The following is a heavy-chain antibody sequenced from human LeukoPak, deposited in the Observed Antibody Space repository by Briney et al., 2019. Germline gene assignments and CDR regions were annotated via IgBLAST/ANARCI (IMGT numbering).Heavy chain of an antibody. J-gene: IGHJ4*02. CDR3: ARERDSWDLLNW. CDR2: MNPYSGNT. V-gene: IGHV1-8*01. D-gene: IGHD1-26*01. CDR1: GYSFTNYD. Sequence: ASVKVSCKASGYSFTNYDINWVRQATGQGLEWRGWMNPYSGNTGYAQKFQGRVTMTRDTSISTAYMELSSLTSEDTAVYYCARERDSWDLLNWGGQGTLVTVSS.